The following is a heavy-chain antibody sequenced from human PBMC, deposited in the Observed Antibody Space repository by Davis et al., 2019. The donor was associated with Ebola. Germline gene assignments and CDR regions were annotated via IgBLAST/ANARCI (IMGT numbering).Heavy chain of an antibody. CDR3: AKSIVGTFGFDY. D-gene: IGHD3-16*01. CDR1: GFIFSRYW. Sequence: GESLKISCEASGFIFSRYWMHWVRHVPGKGLVWVSRIESDGSTISYADSVKGRFTISRDNAKNSLSLQLNSLRAEDTAVYYCAKSIVGTFGFDYWGQGTLVTVSS. CDR2: IESDGSTI. J-gene: IGHJ4*02. V-gene: IGHV3-74*01.